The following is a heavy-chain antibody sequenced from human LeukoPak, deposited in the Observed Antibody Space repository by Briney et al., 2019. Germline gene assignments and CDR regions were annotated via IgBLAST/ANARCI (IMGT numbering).Heavy chain of an antibody. CDR3: AREPYYYDSSGYYFLDY. V-gene: IGHV3-21*01. D-gene: IGHD3-22*01. CDR1: GFIFSNYY. Sequence: GGSLRLSCAASGFIFSNYYLNWVRQAPGKGLEWVSSISSSSSYIYYADSVKGRFTISRDNAKNSLYLQMNSLRAEDTAVYYCAREPYYYDSSGYYFLDYWGQGTLVTVSS. J-gene: IGHJ4*02. CDR2: ISSSSSYI.